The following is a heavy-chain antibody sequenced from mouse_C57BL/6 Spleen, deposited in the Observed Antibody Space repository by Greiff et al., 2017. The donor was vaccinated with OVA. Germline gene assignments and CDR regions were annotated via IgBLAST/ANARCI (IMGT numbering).Heavy chain of an antibody. V-gene: IGHV5-16*01. J-gene: IGHJ2*01. CDR3: ASIYYDYDALYFDY. D-gene: IGHD2-4*01. Sequence: EVHLVESEGGLVQPGSSMELSCTASGFTFSDYYMAWVRQVPEKGLEWVANINYDGSSTYYLDSLKSRFIISRDNAKNILYLQMSSLKSEDTATYYCASIYYDYDALYFDYWGQGTTLTVSS. CDR1: GFTFSDYY. CDR2: INYDGSST.